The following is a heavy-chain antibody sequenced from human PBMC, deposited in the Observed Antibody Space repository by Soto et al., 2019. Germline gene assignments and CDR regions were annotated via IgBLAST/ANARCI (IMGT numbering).Heavy chain of an antibody. Sequence: TLRLSCTASGFTFGAYARSWIRQAPGKGLEWVGFIRSKAYGETTEYAASVKGRFTISRDDSKSIAYLQMISLKTEDTAVYYCTRVATYYDILTGYYPYYFDYWGQGT. D-gene: IGHD3-9*01. CDR2: IRSKAYGETT. J-gene: IGHJ4*02. V-gene: IGHV3-49*03. CDR1: GFTFGAYA. CDR3: TRVATYYDILTGYYPYYFDY.